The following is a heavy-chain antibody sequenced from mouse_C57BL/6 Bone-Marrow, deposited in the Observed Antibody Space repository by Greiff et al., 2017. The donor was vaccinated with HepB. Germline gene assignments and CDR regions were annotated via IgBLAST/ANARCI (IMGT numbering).Heavy chain of an antibody. D-gene: IGHD2-3*01. V-gene: IGHV14-4*01. CDR2: IDPENGDT. CDR1: GFNIKDDY. Sequence: VQLQQSGAELVRPGASVKLSCTASGFNIKDDYMHWVKQRPEQGLEWIGWIDPENGDTEYASKFQGKATITADTSSNTAYLQLSSLTSEDTAVYYCTTTPSIDPFAYWGQGTLVTVSA. J-gene: IGHJ3*01. CDR3: TTTPSIDPFAY.